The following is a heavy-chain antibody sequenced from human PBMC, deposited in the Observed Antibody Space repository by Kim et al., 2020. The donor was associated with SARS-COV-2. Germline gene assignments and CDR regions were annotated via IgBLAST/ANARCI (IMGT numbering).Heavy chain of an antibody. CDR3: AKISGRKPIYYFDY. CDR1: GYTFTNYG. CDR2: IRTNTGDP. J-gene: IGHJ4*02. Sequence: ASVKVSCKASGYTFTNYGLTWVRQAPGQGLEWMGWIRTNTGDPTYAQGFTGRFVFSLDTSVSTAFLQISSLEAEDTAVYYCAKISGRKPIYYFDYWGQGTLVTVSS. V-gene: IGHV7-4-1*02. D-gene: IGHD1-26*01.